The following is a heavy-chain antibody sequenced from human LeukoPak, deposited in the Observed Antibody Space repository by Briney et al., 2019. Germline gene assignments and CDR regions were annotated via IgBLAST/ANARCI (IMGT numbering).Heavy chain of an antibody. D-gene: IGHD6-6*01. J-gene: IGHJ4*02. Sequence: ASVKVSCKASGYTFTGYYMHWVRQAPGQGLERMGRINPNSGGTNYAQKFQGRVTMTRDTSISTAYMELSRLRSDDTAVYYCARDGSRGSSSSGVRYGYWGQGTLVTVSS. CDR3: ARDGSRGSSSSGVRYGY. V-gene: IGHV1-2*06. CDR1: GYTFTGYY. CDR2: INPNSGGT.